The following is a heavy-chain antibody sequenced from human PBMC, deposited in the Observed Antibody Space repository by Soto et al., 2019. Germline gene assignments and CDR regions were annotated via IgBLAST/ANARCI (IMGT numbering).Heavy chain of an antibody. CDR3: ARAGSDGGNSENFDY. V-gene: IGHV4-34*01. D-gene: IGHD2-21*02. CDR1: GGSCGDYC. Sequence: SETLRLPWAVYGGSCGDYCWRWISQHPGKGPEWIGEINHSGSTNYNPSLKSRVTISVDTSKNQFSLKLSSVTAADTAVYYCARAGSDGGNSENFDYWGQGTLVTVSS. CDR2: INHSGST. J-gene: IGHJ4*02.